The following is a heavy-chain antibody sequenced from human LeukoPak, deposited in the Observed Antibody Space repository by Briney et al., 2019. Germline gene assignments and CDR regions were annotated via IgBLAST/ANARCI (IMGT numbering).Heavy chain of an antibody. CDR2: ISGSGDTT. J-gene: IGHJ4*02. CDR1: GFIFSNYA. Sequence: GGSLRLSCATSGFIFSNYAVNWVRQAPGKGLEWVSIISGSGDTTYYADSVKGRFTISRDNSKNTLYLQMNSLRAEDTAVYYCAKGRSGSGSYLRFDYWGQGTLVTVSS. CDR3: AKGRSGSGSYLRFDY. D-gene: IGHD3-10*01. V-gene: IGHV3-23*01.